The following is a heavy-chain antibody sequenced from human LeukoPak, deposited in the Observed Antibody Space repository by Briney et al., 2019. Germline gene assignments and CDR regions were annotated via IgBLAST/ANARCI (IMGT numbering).Heavy chain of an antibody. D-gene: IGHD3-10*01. Sequence: SETLSLTCTVSGYSISSGSYYWSWIRQPAGKGLEWIGRIYTSGSTNYNPSLKSRVTISVDTSKNQFSLKLSSVTAADTAVYYCARDAAGSGSPPYYYYYMDVWGKGTTVTISS. CDR3: ARDAAGSGSPPYYYYYMDV. CDR1: GYSISSGSYY. CDR2: IYTSGST. V-gene: IGHV4-61*02. J-gene: IGHJ6*03.